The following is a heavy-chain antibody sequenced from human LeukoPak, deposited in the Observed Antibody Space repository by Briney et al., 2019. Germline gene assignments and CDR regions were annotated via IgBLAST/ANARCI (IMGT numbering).Heavy chain of an antibody. J-gene: IGHJ4*02. D-gene: IGHD5-18*01. V-gene: IGHV4-38-2*01. CDR1: GYSISSGCY. CDR2: IYHSGST. Sequence: PSETLSLTCAVSGYSISSGCYWGWIRQPPGKGLEWIGSIYHSGSTYYNPSLKSRVTISVDTSKNQFSLKLSSVTAADTAVHYCAKMGYNYGYDYWGQGTLVTVSS. CDR3: AKMGYNYGYDY.